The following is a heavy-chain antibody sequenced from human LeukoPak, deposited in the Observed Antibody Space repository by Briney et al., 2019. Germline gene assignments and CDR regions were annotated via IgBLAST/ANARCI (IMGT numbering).Heavy chain of an antibody. Sequence: ASVKVSGKASGYTFTGYYMHWVRQAPGQGLEWMGWINPNSGGTNYAQKFQGRVTMTRDTSISTAYMELSRLRSDDTAVYYCARVGSSGSYYYFDYWGQGTLVTVSS. D-gene: IGHD1-26*01. CDR1: GYTFTGYY. CDR2: INPNSGGT. CDR3: ARVGSSGSYYYFDY. V-gene: IGHV1-2*02. J-gene: IGHJ4*02.